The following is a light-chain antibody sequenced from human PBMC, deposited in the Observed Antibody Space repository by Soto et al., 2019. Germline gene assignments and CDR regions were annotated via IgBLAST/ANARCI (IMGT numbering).Light chain of an antibody. CDR1: SSDVGGYNY. CDR2: DVS. J-gene: IGLJ1*01. V-gene: IGLV2-14*01. Sequence: QSVLTQPASVSGSPGRSITITCTGTSSDVGGYNYVSWYQQHPGKAPKLMIYDVSNRPSGVSNRFSGSKSGNTASLTISGLQAEDEADYYCSSYTSSSTLEGYVFGTGTKVTVL. CDR3: SSYTSSSTLEGYV.